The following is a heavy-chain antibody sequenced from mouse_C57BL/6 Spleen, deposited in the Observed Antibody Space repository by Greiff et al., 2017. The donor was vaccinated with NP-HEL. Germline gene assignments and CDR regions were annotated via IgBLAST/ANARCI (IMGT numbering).Heavy chain of an antibody. J-gene: IGHJ1*03. CDR3: ARDYGSSGYFDV. D-gene: IGHD1-1*01. CDR2: IHPNSGST. CDR1: GHTFTSYW. Sequence: QVQLQQPGAELVKPGASVKLSCKASGHTFTSYWMHWVKQRPGQGLEWIGMIHPNSGSTNYNEKFKSKATLTVDKSSSTAYMQLSSLTSEDSAVYYCARDYGSSGYFDVWGTGTTVTVSS. V-gene: IGHV1-64*01.